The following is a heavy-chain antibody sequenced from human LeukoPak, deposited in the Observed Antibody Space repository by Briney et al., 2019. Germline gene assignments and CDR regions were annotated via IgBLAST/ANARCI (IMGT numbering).Heavy chain of an antibody. CDR3: ATIWGALTFGGVSRDY. J-gene: IGHJ4*02. D-gene: IGHD3-16*01. V-gene: IGHV1-24*01. CDR1: GYTLTKLS. Sequence: GASVTVSCKVSGYTLTKLSMHWVRQAPGKGLEWMGGFDPEDGETIYAQKFQGRVTMTEDTSTDTAYMELSSLRSEDTAVYYCATIWGALTFGGVSRDYWGQGTLVTVSS. CDR2: FDPEDGET.